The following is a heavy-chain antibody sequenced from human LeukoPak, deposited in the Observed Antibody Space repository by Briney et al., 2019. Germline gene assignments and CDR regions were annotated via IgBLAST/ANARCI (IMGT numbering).Heavy chain of an antibody. Sequence: GGSLRLSCAASGFTFSSYWMSWVRQAPGKGLEWVANIKQDGSEKYYVDSVKGRFTISRDNAKNSLYLQMNSLRAEDTAVYYCTRDAGTRLKYSFGYGDYWGQGALVTVSS. J-gene: IGHJ4*02. V-gene: IGHV3-7*01. CDR1: GFTFSSYW. CDR3: TRDAGTRLKYSFGYGDY. CDR2: IKQDGSEK. D-gene: IGHD5-18*01.